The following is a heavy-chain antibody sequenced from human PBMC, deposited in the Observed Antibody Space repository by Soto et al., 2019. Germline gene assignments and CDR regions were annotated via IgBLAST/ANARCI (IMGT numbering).Heavy chain of an antibody. V-gene: IGHV3-23*01. D-gene: IGHD4-17*01. J-gene: IGHJ2*01. CDR3: AKHWEATVTSNYYFDL. CDR2: IRGSGDAT. Sequence: GGSLRLSCAASGFTFTSYAMSWVRQAPGKGPEWVSGIRGSGDATYYGDSVKGRFTISRDNSKNMLYLQMNSLRAEDTAVYSCAKHWEATVTSNYYFDLWGRGTLVTVSS. CDR1: GFTFTSYA.